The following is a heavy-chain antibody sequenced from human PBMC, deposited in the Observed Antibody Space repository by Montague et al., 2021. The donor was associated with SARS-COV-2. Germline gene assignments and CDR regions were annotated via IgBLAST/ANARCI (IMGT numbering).Heavy chain of an antibody. Sequence: SETLSLTCTASGGSISSNLFYWGWIRQTPGKGLEWIGDISYTGSTYYNPSLKSRVTVAVDTSKNQFSLRLISLTAADTAMYYCARHVDPCGGNRSNWYFDLWGRGSLVTVSS. V-gene: IGHV4-39*01. CDR2: ISYTGST. CDR3: ARHVDPCGGNRSNWYFDL. J-gene: IGHJ2*01. D-gene: IGHD4-23*01. CDR1: GGSISSNLFY.